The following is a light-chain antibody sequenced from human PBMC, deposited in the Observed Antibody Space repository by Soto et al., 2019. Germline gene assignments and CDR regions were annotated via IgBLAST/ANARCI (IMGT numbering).Light chain of an antibody. CDR2: GAS. CDR1: QSFTSTS. J-gene: IGKJ1*01. V-gene: IGKV3-20*01. CDR3: QQYDSSPRT. Sequence: EIVLTQSPGTLSLSPGERATLSCRASQSFTSTSLAWYQQKPGQAPRLLISGASRRAAGIPDRFSGSGSGTYLSLTISRLESEDIAVYYCQQYDSSPRTFGQGTRVEIK.